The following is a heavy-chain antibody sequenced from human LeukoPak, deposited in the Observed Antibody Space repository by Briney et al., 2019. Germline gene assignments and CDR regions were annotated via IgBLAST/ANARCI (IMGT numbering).Heavy chain of an antibody. CDR2: IYHSGST. V-gene: IGHV4-38-2*02. CDR3: ARDPTTPYYYDSSGFDY. J-gene: IGHJ4*02. CDR1: GYSISSGYY. Sequence: SETLSLTCTVSGYSISSGYYWGWIRQPPGKGLEWIGSIYHSGSTYYNPSLKSRVTISVDTSKNQFSLKLSSVTAADTAVYYCARDPTTPYYYDSSGFDYWGQGTLVTVSS. D-gene: IGHD3-22*01.